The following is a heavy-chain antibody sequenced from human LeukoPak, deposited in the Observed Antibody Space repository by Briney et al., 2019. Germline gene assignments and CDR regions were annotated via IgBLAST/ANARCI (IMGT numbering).Heavy chain of an antibody. D-gene: IGHD3-10*01. CDR3: ARGARYGSGSYYFDY. CDR1: GFTFSSYA. Sequence: GRSLRLSCAASGFTFSSYAMHWLRQAPGKGLEWVAVISYDGSNKYYADSVKGRFTISRDNSKNTLYLQMNSLRAEDTAVYYCARGARYGSGSYYFDYWGQGTLVTVSS. CDR2: ISYDGSNK. V-gene: IGHV3-30-3*01. J-gene: IGHJ4*02.